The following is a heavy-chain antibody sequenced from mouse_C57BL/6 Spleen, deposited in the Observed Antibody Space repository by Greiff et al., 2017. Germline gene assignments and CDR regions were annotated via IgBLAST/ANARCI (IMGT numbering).Heavy chain of an antibody. J-gene: IGHJ1*03. D-gene: IGHD1-1*01. Sequence: EVMLVESGGGLVQPKGSLKLSCAASGFSFNTYAMNWVRQAPGQGLEWVARIRSKSNNYATYYADSVKDRFTISRDESESMLYLQMNNFKTEDTAMYYCVRHRTTVLEEDWYFDVWGTGTTVTVSS. CDR1: GFSFNTYA. V-gene: IGHV10-1*01. CDR2: IRSKSNNYAT. CDR3: VRHRTTVLEEDWYFDV.